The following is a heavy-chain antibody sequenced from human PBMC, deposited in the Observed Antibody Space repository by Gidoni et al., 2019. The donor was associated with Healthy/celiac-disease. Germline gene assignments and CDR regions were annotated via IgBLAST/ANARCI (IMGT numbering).Heavy chain of an antibody. CDR3: AIREKEIAARGPYYYYGMDV. V-gene: IGHV3-23*01. D-gene: IGHD6-6*01. Sequence: EVQLLESGGGLVQPGGSLRLSCAASGFTFSSYAMSWVRQAPGKGLEWVSAISGSGGSTYYADSVKGRFTISRDNSKNTLYLQMNSLRAEDTAVYYCAIREKEIAARGPYYYYGMDVWGQGTTVTVSS. CDR2: ISGSGGST. J-gene: IGHJ6*02. CDR1: GFTFSSYA.